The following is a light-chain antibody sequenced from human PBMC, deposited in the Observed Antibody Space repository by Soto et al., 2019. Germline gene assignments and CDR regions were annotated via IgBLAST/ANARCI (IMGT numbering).Light chain of an antibody. CDR1: QSISTF. J-gene: IGKJ1*01. CDR3: QRSYTTPRT. Sequence: DIQMTQSPSSLSASVGDRVSVTCRASQSISTFLNWYQQRPGEAPKLLIYAASSLRSGVPSRFSGRGSGADFTLTIGSLQPEDFATYYCQRSYTTPRTFGQGTKVEVK. CDR2: AAS. V-gene: IGKV1-39*01.